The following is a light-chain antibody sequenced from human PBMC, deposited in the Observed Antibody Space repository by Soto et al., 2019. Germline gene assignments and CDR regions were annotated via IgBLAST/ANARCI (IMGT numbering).Light chain of an antibody. Sequence: DIQMTQSPSSLSASVGDRVTITCRASQSISSYLNWYQQKPGKAPKLLIYAASSLQSGVPSRFSGSGSGTDFTLTISSLQPEDFAPYYCQQSYSISFTFGPGTKVDIK. J-gene: IGKJ3*01. CDR1: QSISSY. V-gene: IGKV1-39*01. CDR3: QQSYSISFT. CDR2: AAS.